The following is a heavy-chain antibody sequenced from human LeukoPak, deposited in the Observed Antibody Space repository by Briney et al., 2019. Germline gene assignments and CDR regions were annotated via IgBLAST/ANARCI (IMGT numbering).Heavy chain of an antibody. CDR1: GGSISSYY. CDR3: ARAYYGAKAGYYYYYMDV. Sequence: SETLSLTCTVSGGSISSYYWSWIRQPPGKGLEWIGYIYYSGSTNYNPSLKSRVTISVDTSKNQFSLKLSSVTAADTAVYYCARAYYGAKAGYYYYYMDVWGKGTTVTVSS. CDR2: IYYSGST. D-gene: IGHD4-17*01. V-gene: IGHV4-59*01. J-gene: IGHJ6*03.